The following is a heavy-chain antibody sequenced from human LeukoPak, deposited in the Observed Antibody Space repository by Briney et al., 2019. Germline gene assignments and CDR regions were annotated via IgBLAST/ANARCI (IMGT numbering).Heavy chain of an antibody. V-gene: IGHV3-21*01. J-gene: IGHJ3*02. CDR2: ISSSSSYI. D-gene: IGHD3-22*01. Sequence: GGSLRLSCAASGFTFSSYSMNWVRQAPGKGLEWVSSISSSSSYIYYADSVKGRFTISRDNAKNSLYLQMNSLRAEDTAVYYCARRGHYYDSSGYFTAFDIWGQGTMVTVSS. CDR3: ARRGHYYDSSGYFTAFDI. CDR1: GFTFSSYS.